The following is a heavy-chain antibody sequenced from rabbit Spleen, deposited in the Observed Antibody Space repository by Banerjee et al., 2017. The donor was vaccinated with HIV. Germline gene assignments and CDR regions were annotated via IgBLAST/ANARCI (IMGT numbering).Heavy chain of an antibody. CDR3: ARDDYVGYYGDL. D-gene: IGHD1-1*01. V-gene: IGHV1S40*01. J-gene: IGHJ6*01. Sequence: QSLEESGGDLVKPGASLTLTCTASGFTLSSYWMCWVRQAPGKGLEWIACIYAGSSVTYYASWAKGRFTISKTSSTTVTLQMTSLTAADTATYFCARDDYVGYYGDLWGPGTLVTVS. CDR1: GFTLSSYW. CDR2: IYAGSSVT.